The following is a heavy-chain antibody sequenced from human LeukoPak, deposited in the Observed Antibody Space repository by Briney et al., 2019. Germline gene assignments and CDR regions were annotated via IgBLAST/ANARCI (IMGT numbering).Heavy chain of an antibody. CDR2: IGSDNKL. CDR3: ARSGLWGFDP. D-gene: IGHD3-16*01. V-gene: IGHV3-23*05. CDR1: GFTFSAYA. Sequence: GGSLRLSCEASGFTFSAYAMTWVRQAPGKGREWVSSIGSDNKLHYSESVKGRFDISRDNSKNILFLHLHSLRAEDTALYYCARSGLWGFDPWGQRTLVTVSS. J-gene: IGHJ5*02.